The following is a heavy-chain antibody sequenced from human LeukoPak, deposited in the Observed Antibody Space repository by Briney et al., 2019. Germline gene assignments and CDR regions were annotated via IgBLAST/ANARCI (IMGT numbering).Heavy chain of an antibody. CDR3: ARDRGGEYLQGRWFDP. Sequence: SVKVSCKASGGTFSSYAISWVRQAPGQGLEWMGGIIPIFGTANYAQKFQGRVTITADESTSTAYMELSSLRSEDTAVYYCARDRGGEYLQGRWFDPWGQGTLVTVSS. V-gene: IGHV1-69*13. D-gene: IGHD2-15*01. CDR1: GGTFSSYA. J-gene: IGHJ5*02. CDR2: IIPIFGTA.